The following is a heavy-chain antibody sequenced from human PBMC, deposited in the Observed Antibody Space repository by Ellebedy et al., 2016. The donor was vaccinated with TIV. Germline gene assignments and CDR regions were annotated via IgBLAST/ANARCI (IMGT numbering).Heavy chain of an antibody. CDR1: GFTFSSYS. V-gene: IGHV3-21*01. D-gene: IGHD7-27*01. Sequence: GESLKISCAASGFTFSSYSMNWVRQAPGKGLEWVSSISSSSSYIYYADSVKGRFTISRDNFNNTLYLQMNSLRAEDTAVYWCASWDFDYWGQGTLVTVSS. J-gene: IGHJ4*02. CDR3: ASWDFDY. CDR2: ISSSSSYI.